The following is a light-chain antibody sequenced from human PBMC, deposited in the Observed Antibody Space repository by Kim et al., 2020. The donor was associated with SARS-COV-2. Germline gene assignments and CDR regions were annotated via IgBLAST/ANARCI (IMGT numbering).Light chain of an antibody. CDR2: DAA. Sequence: DIQMTQSPSSLSASVGDRVTIACRASQDIGNCLSWYHQEAGRAPKLLISDAAHLEPGVPSRFSGRGSGTDFTFTISSLQPADTGTYYCQQYDILPLTFGGGTKVDIK. CDR3: QQYDILPLT. V-gene: IGKV1-33*01. CDR1: QDIGNC. J-gene: IGKJ4*01.